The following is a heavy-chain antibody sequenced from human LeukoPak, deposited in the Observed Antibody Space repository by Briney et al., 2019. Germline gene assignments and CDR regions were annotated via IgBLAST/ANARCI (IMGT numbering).Heavy chain of an antibody. CDR2: IYYSGST. CDR3: ARDRVGATYAFDI. V-gene: IGHV4-59*02. CDR1: AGSVSGYY. Sequence: TPSETLSLTCIVSAGSVSGYYWSWIRQPPGKGLEWIGYIYYSGSTNYNPSLKSRVTISVDTSKNQFSLNLSSVTAADTAAYYCARDRVGATYAFDIWGQGAMVTVSS. D-gene: IGHD1-26*01. J-gene: IGHJ3*02.